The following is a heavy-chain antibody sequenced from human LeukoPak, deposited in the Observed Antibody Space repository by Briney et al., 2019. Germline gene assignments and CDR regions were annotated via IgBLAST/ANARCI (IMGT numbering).Heavy chain of an antibody. CDR2: ISGSGGST. V-gene: IGHV3-23*01. CDR1: GFIFSSYG. Sequence: PGGSLRLSCAASGFIFSSYGMSWVRQAPGKGLEWVSLISGSGGSTYYADSVKGRFTISRDNSKNTLYLQMNSLRAEDTAVYYCAKDQFSSADAFDIWGQGTMVTVSS. D-gene: IGHD3-22*01. CDR3: AKDQFSSADAFDI. J-gene: IGHJ3*02.